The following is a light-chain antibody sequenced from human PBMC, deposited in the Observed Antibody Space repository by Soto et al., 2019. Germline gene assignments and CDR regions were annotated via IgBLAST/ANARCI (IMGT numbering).Light chain of an antibody. CDR1: QSVSNN. CDR3: QQYKQWPPIT. J-gene: IGKJ5*01. Sequence: EIVMTQSPATLSVSPGERATLSCRSSQSVSNNLAWYQKKPGQAARLLVYDASTRATGIPARFSGSGSGTEFTLTISSLESGDFAVYYCQQYKQWPPITFGQGTRLEI. V-gene: IGKV3D-15*01. CDR2: DAS.